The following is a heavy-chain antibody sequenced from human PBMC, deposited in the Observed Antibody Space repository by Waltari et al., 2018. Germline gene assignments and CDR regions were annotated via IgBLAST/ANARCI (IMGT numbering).Heavy chain of an antibody. CDR3: ARGLRSTESLDY. Sequence: QVHLVQSGSELKKPGSSVMISCKASGYSFNTYAMNWVRQAPGKGLEWVGWSNTRSGNPNYARDFIGRFVFSLVNSASTAYLEISGLQAEDTAVYYCARGLRSTESLDYWGRGTLVTVSS. CDR1: GYSFNTYA. J-gene: IGHJ4*02. CDR2: SNTRSGNP. V-gene: IGHV7-4-1*02. D-gene: IGHD4-17*01.